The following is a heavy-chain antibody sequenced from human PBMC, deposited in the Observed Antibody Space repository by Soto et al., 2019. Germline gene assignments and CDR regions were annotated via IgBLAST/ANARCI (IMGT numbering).Heavy chain of an antibody. Sequence: QVHVQQSGPGLVKPSETLSLSCTVSSGPSSSHNWGWIRQPPGRGLEWIGYVYYTGGTSYNPSLKSRVTISADTSTNHISLTLSSATAADTAVYYCVRQGIDYLHGLVDVWGQGTTVSVSS. CDR1: SGPSSSHN. V-gene: IGHV4-59*08. CDR3: VRQGIDYLHGLVDV. J-gene: IGHJ6*02. CDR2: VYYTGGT. D-gene: IGHD1-26*01.